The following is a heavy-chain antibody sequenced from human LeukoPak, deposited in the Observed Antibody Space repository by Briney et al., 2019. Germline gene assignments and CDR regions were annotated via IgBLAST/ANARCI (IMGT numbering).Heavy chain of an antibody. D-gene: IGHD3-3*01. J-gene: IGHJ4*02. Sequence: PGGSLRLSCAASGFTFSSYWMSWVRQAPGKGLEWVANIKQDGSEKYYVDSVKSRFIISRDNAKNSLYLQMNSLRVEDTAVYYCARGGLRLLEWLSPFDYWGQGTLVTVSS. V-gene: IGHV3-7*01. CDR3: ARGGLRLLEWLSPFDY. CDR1: GFTFSSYW. CDR2: IKQDGSEK.